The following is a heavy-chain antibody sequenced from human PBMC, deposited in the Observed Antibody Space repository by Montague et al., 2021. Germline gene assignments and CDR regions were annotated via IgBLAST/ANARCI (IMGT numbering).Heavy chain of an antibody. Sequence: SETLSLTCTVSRSLINSDYYWGWIRQPPGKGLEWMGSVSHGGRTYYNSSLKSRVTISVDTSNNHFSLELSSVTAADTAMYYSARERDRYYYMDIWGKGTTITVSS. CDR3: ARERDRYYYMDI. V-gene: IGHV4-38-2*02. CDR2: VSHGGRT. CDR1: RSLINSDYY. J-gene: IGHJ6*03.